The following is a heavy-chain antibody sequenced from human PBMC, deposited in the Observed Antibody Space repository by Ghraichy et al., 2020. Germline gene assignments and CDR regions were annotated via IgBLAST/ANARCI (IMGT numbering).Heavy chain of an antibody. J-gene: IGHJ4*02. Sequence: SETLSLTCTVSGGSVSSGSYYWSWIRQPPGKGLEWIGYIYYSGSTNYNPSLKSRVTISVDTSKNQFSLKLSSVTAADTAVYYCARGSPGTTEIVDFDYWGQGTLVTVSS. CDR1: GGSVSSGSYY. V-gene: IGHV4-61*01. D-gene: IGHD1-7*01. CDR3: ARGSPGTTEIVDFDY. CDR2: IYYSGST.